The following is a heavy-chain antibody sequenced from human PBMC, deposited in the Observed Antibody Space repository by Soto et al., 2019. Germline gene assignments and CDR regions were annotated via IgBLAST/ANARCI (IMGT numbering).Heavy chain of an antibody. CDR1: GFTFTNYG. CDR2: ISNDGSKK. CDR3: AIDWDYRGDLDY. V-gene: IGHV3-30*03. Sequence: QVQLVESGGGVVQPGTSLRLSCAASGFTFTNYGMHWVRQARGKGLEWVATISNDGSKKYNADSVKGRFTISRDNSKNMLYLQMNSLRPEDTTVYYCAIDWDYRGDLDYWGQGTLVTVSS. J-gene: IGHJ4*02. D-gene: IGHD3-10*01.